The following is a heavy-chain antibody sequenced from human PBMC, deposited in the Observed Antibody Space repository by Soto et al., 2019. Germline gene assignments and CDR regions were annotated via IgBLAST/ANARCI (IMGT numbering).Heavy chain of an antibody. CDR2: IWYDGSNK. CDR1: VFTFSSYG. CDR3: ARDHLPTMVRGVIAPFYYYYGMDV. Sequence: GGSLRLSCSASVFTFSSYGMHWVRQAPGKGLEWVEVIWYDGSNKYYADSVKGRFTISRDNSKNTLYLQMNSLRAEDTAVYYCARDHLPTMVRGVIAPFYYYYGMDVWGQGTTVTVSS. J-gene: IGHJ6*02. D-gene: IGHD3-10*01. V-gene: IGHV3-33*01.